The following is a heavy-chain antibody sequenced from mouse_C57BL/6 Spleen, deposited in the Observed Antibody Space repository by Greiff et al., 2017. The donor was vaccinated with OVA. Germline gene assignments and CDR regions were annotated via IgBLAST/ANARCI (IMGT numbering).Heavy chain of an antibody. D-gene: IGHD2-4*01. CDR1: GYSFTGYY. J-gene: IGHJ3*01. V-gene: IGHV1-43*01. Sequence: EVQLVESGPELVKPGASVKISCKASGYSFTGYYMHWVKQSSEKSLEWIGEINPSTGGTSYNQKFKGKATLTVDKSSSTAYMQLKSLTSEDSAVYYCARFEDYDGFAYWGQGTLVTVSA. CDR3: ARFEDYDGFAY. CDR2: INPSTGGT.